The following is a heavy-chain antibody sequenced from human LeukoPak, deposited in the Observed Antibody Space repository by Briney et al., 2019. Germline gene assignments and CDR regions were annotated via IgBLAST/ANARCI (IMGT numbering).Heavy chain of an antibody. CDR1: GFTVSSNY. D-gene: IGHD2-15*01. V-gene: IGHV3-53*01. CDR2: INSGGST. J-gene: IGHJ4*02. Sequence: GGSLRLSCAASGFTVSSNYMSWVRQAPGKGLEWVSVINSGGSTYYADSVKGRFTISRDNSKNTLYLQMNSLRAEDTAVYYCARLFSARGGFDYWGQGTLVTVSS. CDR3: ARLFSARGGFDY.